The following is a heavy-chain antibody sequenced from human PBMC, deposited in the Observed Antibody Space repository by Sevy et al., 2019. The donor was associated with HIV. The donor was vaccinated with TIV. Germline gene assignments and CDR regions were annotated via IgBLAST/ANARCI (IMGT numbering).Heavy chain of an antibody. J-gene: IGHJ4*02. CDR1: GFTLRKFA. Sequence: GGSLILSCTASGFTLRKFAMGWVRQAPGKKLEWVLTLNTPAGEIYYGDSVKGRFTTSTDSVNNTLVLQMNILTIEDTAVYYCATGGLVLWGQGTLVTVSS. CDR3: ATGGLVL. D-gene: IGHD3-16*01. V-gene: IGHV3-23*01. CDR2: LNTPAGEI.